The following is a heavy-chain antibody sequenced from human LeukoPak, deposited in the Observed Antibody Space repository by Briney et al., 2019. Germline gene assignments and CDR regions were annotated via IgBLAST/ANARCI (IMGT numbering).Heavy chain of an antibody. D-gene: IGHD6-19*01. CDR3: AREGGLYSSGWSPAYY. CDR2: ISAYNGNT. J-gene: IGHJ4*02. Sequence: ASVKVSCKASGYTFTGYGISWVRQAPGQGLEWMGWISAYNGNTNYAQKLQGRVTMTTDTSTSTAYMELRSLRSDDTAVYYCAREGGLYSSGWSPAYYWGQGTLVTVSS. CDR1: GYTFTGYG. V-gene: IGHV1-18*01.